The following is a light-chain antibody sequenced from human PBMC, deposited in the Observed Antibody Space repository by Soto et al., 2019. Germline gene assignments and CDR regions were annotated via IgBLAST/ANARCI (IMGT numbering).Light chain of an antibody. Sequence: QSVLTQPPSVSAAPGQKVTISCSGSSSNIGNNYVSWYQQLPGTAHKLLIYDNNKRPSGIPDRFSGSKSGTSATLGITGLQTGDEADYYCGTWDSSLSAGVVFGGGTKLTVL. V-gene: IGLV1-51*01. CDR1: SSNIGNNY. CDR3: GTWDSSLSAGVV. CDR2: DNN. J-gene: IGLJ2*01.